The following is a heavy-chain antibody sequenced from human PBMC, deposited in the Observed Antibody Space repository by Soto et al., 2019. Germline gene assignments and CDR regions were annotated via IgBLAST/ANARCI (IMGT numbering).Heavy chain of an antibody. CDR1: GFTFDDYT. D-gene: IGHD3-22*01. V-gene: IGHV3-43*01. J-gene: IGHJ6*02. CDR3: AKDYYYDSSGYYGMDV. Sequence: SGGSLRLSCAASGFTFDDYTMHWVRQAPGKGLEWVSLISWDGGSTYYADSVKGRFTISRDNSKNSLYLQMNSLRTEDTALYYCAKDYYYDSSGYYGMDVWGQGTTVTVSS. CDR2: ISWDGGST.